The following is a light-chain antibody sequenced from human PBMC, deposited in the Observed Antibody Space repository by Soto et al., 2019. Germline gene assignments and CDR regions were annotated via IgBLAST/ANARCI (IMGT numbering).Light chain of an antibody. J-gene: IGLJ2*01. CDR3: QTWGTGIHVV. CDR1: SGHSSYA. Sequence: QPVLTQSPSASASLRAPVKLTCTLRSGHSSYAIAWHQQQPEKGPRYLMKLDSDGSHTKGDAIPDRFSGSSSGAERYLTISSLQSEDEADYYCQTWGTGIHVVFGGGTKVTVL. V-gene: IGLV4-69*01. CDR2: LDSDGSH.